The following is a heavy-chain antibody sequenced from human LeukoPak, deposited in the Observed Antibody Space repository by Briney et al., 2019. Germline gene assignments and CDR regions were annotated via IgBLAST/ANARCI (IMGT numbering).Heavy chain of an antibody. CDR2: ISYDGTNK. CDR1: VFTFSSYG. V-gene: IGHV3-30*18. D-gene: IGHD3-3*01. Sequence: GGSLRLSCAVSVFTFSSYGMHWVRQAPGKGLEWMAVISYDGTNKYYADSVKGRFTISRDNSKNTLYLQMNSLRAEDTAVYYCAKDLNYDFWSGLGNWGQGTLVTVSS. J-gene: IGHJ4*02. CDR3: AKDLNYDFWSGLGN.